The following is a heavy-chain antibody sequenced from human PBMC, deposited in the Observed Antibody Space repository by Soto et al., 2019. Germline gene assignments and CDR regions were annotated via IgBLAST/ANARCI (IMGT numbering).Heavy chain of an antibody. V-gene: IGHV3-21*01. CDR2: ISSSSSYI. CDR3: PTQDSGGDCQGAFDI. J-gene: IGHJ3*02. Sequence: GGSLRLSCAASGFTFSSYSMNWVRQAPGKGLEWVSSISSSSSYIYYADSVKGRFTISRDNAKNSLYLQMNSLRAEDTAVYYCPTQDSGGDCQGAFDIWGQGTMVTVSS. D-gene: IGHD2-21*02. CDR1: GFTFSSYS.